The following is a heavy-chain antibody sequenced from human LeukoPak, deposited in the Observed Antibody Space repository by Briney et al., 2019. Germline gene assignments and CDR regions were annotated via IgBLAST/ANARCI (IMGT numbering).Heavy chain of an antibody. CDR2: IYYSGST. CDR3: ARHYGP. V-gene: IGHV4-59*08. Sequence: SETLSLTCTLSGGSISSYYWSWIRQPPGKGLEWIGSIYYSGSTYYNPSLKSRVTISVDTSKNQFSLKLNSVTATDTAVYYCARHYGPWGQGTLVTVSS. CDR1: GGSISSYY. D-gene: IGHD3-10*01. J-gene: IGHJ4*02.